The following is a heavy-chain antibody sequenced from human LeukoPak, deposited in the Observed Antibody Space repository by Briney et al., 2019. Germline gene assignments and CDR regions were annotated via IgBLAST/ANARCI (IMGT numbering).Heavy chain of an antibody. V-gene: IGHV3-23*05. D-gene: IGHD4-11*01. J-gene: IGHJ4*02. CDR1: GFTFSDYA. Sequence: SGGSLRLSCVASGFTFSDYAMNWVRQAPGKGLEWVCTFKTKYHQVYYAESVRGRFTISTDNSRNTVFLQMNSLRADDTALYYCARSVPDYTRFDYWGQGALVTVSS. CDR2: FKTKYHQV. CDR3: ARSVPDYTRFDY.